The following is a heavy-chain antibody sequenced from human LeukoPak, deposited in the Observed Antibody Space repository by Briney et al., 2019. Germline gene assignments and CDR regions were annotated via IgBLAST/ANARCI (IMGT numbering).Heavy chain of an antibody. J-gene: IGHJ6*02. V-gene: IGHV4-31*02. Sequence: TLFLNWTFPGGPLRRGGYSWKWDRQPPGKGPEGVWYIYFSGGTYYNPSLTSRVTMSVDTSKNQFSLKLSSVTAADTAIYYCARDHTETSSLNFRSYYYYGMDIWGQGTTVIVSS. CDR3: ARDHTETSSLNFRSYYYYGMDI. D-gene: IGHD4-11*01. CDR1: GGPLRRGGYS. CDR2: IYFSGGT.